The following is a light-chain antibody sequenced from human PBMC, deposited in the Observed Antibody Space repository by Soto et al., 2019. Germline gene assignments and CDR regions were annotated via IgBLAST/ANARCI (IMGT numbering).Light chain of an antibody. CDR3: QQYDTSPHT. CDR2: GAS. CDR1: QSVSSSQ. V-gene: IGKV3-20*01. J-gene: IGKJ2*01. Sequence: EIVLTQSPGTLSLSPGESATLSCRASQSVSSSQVAWYQQKPGQAPRLLIYGASSRATGIPDRFSGVGSETDFTLTISRLEPEDFAVYYCQQYDTSPHTFGQGTKLEI.